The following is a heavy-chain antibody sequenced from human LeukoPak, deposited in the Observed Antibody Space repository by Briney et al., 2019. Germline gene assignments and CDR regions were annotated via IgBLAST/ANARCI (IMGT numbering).Heavy chain of an antibody. CDR1: GGTFSSYA. CDR3: ARETWEMATGRIECFDY. CDR2: IIPIFGTA. Sequence: ASVKVSCKASGGTFSSYAISWVRQAPGQGLEWMGRIIPIFGTANYAQKFQGRVTITTDESTSTAYMELSSLRSEDTAVYYCARETWEMATGRIECFDYWGQGTLVTVSS. J-gene: IGHJ4*02. V-gene: IGHV1-69*05. D-gene: IGHD5-24*01.